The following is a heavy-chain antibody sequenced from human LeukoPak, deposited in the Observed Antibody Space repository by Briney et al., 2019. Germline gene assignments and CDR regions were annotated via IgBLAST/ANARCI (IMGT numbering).Heavy chain of an antibody. V-gene: IGHV1-46*01. D-gene: IGHD2-15*01. Sequence: ASVKVSCKASGYTLTSYYMHWVRQAPGQGLEWMGIINPSGGSTSYAQKFQGRVTMTRDTSTSTVYMELSSLRSEDTAVYYCARDPVAAPPLNYYYGMDVWGQGTTVTVSS. CDR2: INPSGGST. J-gene: IGHJ6*02. CDR3: ARDPVAAPPLNYYYGMDV. CDR1: GYTLTSYY.